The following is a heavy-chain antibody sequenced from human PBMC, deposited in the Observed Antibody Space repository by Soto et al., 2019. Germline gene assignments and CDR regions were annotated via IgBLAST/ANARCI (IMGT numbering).Heavy chain of an antibody. D-gene: IGHD2-15*01. CDR3: AKGAGAGSYAPLDY. CDR1: GITFSTYA. V-gene: IGHV3-23*01. J-gene: IGHJ4*02. CDR2: ISSSGDST. Sequence: EVQLLESGGGLVQPGGSLRLSCAASGITFSTYAMNWVRQAPGKGLEWVSAISSSGDSTFYAGSVKGRFAISRDNSRNTFYLQMNSLRVEDTAVYYCAKGAGAGSYAPLDYWGQGTLVTVSP.